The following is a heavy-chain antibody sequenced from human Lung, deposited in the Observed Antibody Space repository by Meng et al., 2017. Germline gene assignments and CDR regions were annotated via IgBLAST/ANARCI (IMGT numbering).Heavy chain of an antibody. V-gene: IGHV4-34*01. Sequence: QRQLQQWGAGLLKPSETLSLTCAVYGGSFSGYYWSWIRQPPGKGLEWIGEINHSGSTNYNPSLKSRVTISVDTSKNQFSLKLSSVTAADTAVYYCARPKQANWYFDLWGRGTLVTVSS. CDR1: GGSFSGYY. D-gene: IGHD1/OR15-1a*01. CDR2: INHSGST. CDR3: ARPKQANWYFDL. J-gene: IGHJ2*01.